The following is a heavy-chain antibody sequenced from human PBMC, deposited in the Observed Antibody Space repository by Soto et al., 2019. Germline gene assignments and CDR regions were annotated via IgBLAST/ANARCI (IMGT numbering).Heavy chain of an antibody. J-gene: IGHJ4*02. CDR2: IYHSGST. V-gene: IGHV4-38-2*02. CDR1: GYSISSGYY. Sequence: SETLSLTCTVSGYSISSGYYWGWIRQPPGKGLEWIGSIYHSGSTYYNPSLKSRVTISVDTSKNQFSRKLSSVTAADTAVYYCASSRIVGAQSLIDYWGQGTLVTVSS. CDR3: ASSRIVGAQSLIDY. D-gene: IGHD1-26*01.